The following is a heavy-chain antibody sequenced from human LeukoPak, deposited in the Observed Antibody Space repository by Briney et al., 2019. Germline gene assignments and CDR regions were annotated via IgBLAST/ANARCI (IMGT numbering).Heavy chain of an antibody. CDR1: GFTFSSYS. Sequence: KAGGSLRLSCAASGFTFSSYSMNWVRQAPGKVLEWISSISSSSSYIYYADSVKGRFTISRDNAKNSLYLQMNSLRAEDTAVYYCARSIQGGNSYGPDYWGQGTLVTVSS. CDR2: ISSSSSYI. D-gene: IGHD5-18*01. CDR3: ARSIQGGNSYGPDY. V-gene: IGHV3-21*01. J-gene: IGHJ4*02.